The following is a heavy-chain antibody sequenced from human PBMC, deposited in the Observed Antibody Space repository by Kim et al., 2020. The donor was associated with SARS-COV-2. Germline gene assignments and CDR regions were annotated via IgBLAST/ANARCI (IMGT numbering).Heavy chain of an antibody. J-gene: IGHJ4*02. CDR3: AKDLVPTRITMVRGGLDY. CDR1: GFTFSSYA. D-gene: IGHD3-10*01. Sequence: GGSLRLSCAASGFTFSSYAMSWVRQAPGKGLEWVSAISGSGGSTYYADSVKGRFTISRDNSKNTLYLQMNSLRAEDTAVYYCAKDLVPTRITMVRGGLDYWGQGTLVTVSS. CDR2: ISGSGGST. V-gene: IGHV3-23*01.